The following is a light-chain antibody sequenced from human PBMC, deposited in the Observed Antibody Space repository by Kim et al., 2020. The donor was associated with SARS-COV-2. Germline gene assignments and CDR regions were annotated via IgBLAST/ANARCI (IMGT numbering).Light chain of an antibody. Sequence: QSALTQPASVSGSPGQSITISCTGTNSDIGAYNYVSWYQHHPGKAPKLMISDVSKRPSGVSNRFSASKSGNTASLTISGLQAEDEADYYCTSYTTSSTLVFGGGTKLTVL. CDR3: TSYTTSSTLV. CDR1: NSDIGAYNY. J-gene: IGLJ2*01. V-gene: IGLV2-14*03. CDR2: DVS.